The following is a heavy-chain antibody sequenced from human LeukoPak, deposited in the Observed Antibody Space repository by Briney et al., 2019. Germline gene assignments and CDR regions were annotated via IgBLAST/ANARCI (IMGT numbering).Heavy chain of an antibody. V-gene: IGHV4-34*01. Sequence: SETLSLTCAVYGGSFSGYYWSWLRQPPGKGLEWIGEINHSGSTNYNPSLKSRVTISVDTSKNQFSLKLSSVTAADTAVYYCARPYDSSGYYNYWGQGTLVTVSS. J-gene: IGHJ4*02. CDR2: INHSGST. CDR1: GGSFSGYY. D-gene: IGHD3-22*01. CDR3: ARPYDSSGYYNY.